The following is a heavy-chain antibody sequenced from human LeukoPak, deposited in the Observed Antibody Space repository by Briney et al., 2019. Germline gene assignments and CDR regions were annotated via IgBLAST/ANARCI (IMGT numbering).Heavy chain of an antibody. V-gene: IGHV3-64D*09. CDR2: ISSNGGST. J-gene: IGHJ6*02. D-gene: IGHD1-26*01. Sequence: GGSLRLSCSASGFTFSSYAMHWVRQAPGKGLEYVSAISSNGGSTYYADSVKGRFTISRDNSKNTLYLQMSSLRAEDTAVYYCVKAVGAKGDYYYYYGMDVSGQGTTVTVSS. CDR1: GFTFSSYA. CDR3: VKAVGAKGDYYYYYGMDV.